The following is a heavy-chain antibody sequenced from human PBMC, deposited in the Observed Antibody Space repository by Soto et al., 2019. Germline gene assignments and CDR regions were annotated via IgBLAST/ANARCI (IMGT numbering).Heavy chain of an antibody. CDR1: GYTFTSYG. V-gene: IGHV1-18*01. Sequence: ASVKVSCKASGYTFTSYGISWVRQAPGQGLEWMGWISAYNGNTNYAQKLQGRVTMTTDTSTSTAYMELRSLRSDDTAVYYCARPRGYSGYDFYYYGMDVWGQGTTVTVSS. CDR3: ARPRGYSGYDFYYYGMDV. CDR2: ISAYNGNT. D-gene: IGHD5-12*01. J-gene: IGHJ6*02.